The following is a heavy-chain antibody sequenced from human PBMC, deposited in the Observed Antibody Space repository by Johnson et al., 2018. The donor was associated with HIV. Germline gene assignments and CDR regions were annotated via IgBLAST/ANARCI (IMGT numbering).Heavy chain of an antibody. J-gene: IGHJ3*02. D-gene: IGHD4-17*01. V-gene: IGHV3-30*04. CDR3: ARASTTVTTGDDAFDI. CDR2: ISYDGSNK. CDR1: GFTFSSYA. Sequence: QVQLVESGGGVVQPGRSLSLSCAASGFTFSSYAMYWVRQAPGKGLEWVAFISYDGSNKYYADSVKGRFTISRDNSKNTLYLQMNGLRAEDTAVYYCARASTTVTTGDDAFDIWGQGTMVTVSS.